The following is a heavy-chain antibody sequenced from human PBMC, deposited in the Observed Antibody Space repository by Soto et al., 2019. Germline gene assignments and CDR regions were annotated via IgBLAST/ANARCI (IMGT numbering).Heavy chain of an antibody. D-gene: IGHD5-12*01. CDR2: ISGSGGST. CDR1: GFTFSRYA. Sequence: EVQLLESGGGLVQPGGSLRLSCAASGFTFSRYAMSWVRQAPGKGLEWVSAISGSGGSTYYADSVKGRFTISRDNSKNALYLPMNRLRAEDTDVYYCAKQDPTWLAFYWGQGNLDTVYS. CDR3: AKQDPTWLAFY. J-gene: IGHJ4*02. V-gene: IGHV3-23*01.